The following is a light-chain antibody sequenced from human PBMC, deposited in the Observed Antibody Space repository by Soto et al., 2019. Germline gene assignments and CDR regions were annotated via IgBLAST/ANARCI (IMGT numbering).Light chain of an antibody. Sequence: DIQMTQSPSSLSASVGDRVTITYQASQDISRYLNWYQHKPGKAPKLLIYDASNLETRVPSRFSGSGSGTDFTFTISSLQPEDFATYDCQQYDNLPLTVGGGTQVDI. V-gene: IGKV1-33*01. CDR3: QQYDNLPLT. CDR1: QDISRY. CDR2: DAS. J-gene: IGKJ4*01.